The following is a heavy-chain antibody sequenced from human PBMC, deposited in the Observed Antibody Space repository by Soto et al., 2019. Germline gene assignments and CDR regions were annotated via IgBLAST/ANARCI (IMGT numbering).Heavy chain of an antibody. V-gene: IGHV3-21*01. CDR3: ARGIVVVTAAYFDY. CDR2: ISSSSSYI. D-gene: IGHD2-21*02. J-gene: IGHJ4*02. Sequence: GGSLRLSCAASGFTFSSYSMNWVRQAPGKGLEWVSSISSSSSYIYYADSVKGRFTISRDNAKNSLYLQMNSLRAEDTAVYYCARGIVVVTAAYFDYWGQGTLVTVSS. CDR1: GFTFSSYS.